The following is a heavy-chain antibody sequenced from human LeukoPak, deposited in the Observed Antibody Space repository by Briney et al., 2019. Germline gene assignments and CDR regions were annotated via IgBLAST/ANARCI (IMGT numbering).Heavy chain of an antibody. J-gene: IGHJ3*02. CDR2: INHSGST. CDR3: ARVATMIENAFDI. D-gene: IGHD3-22*01. Sequence: SETLCLTCAVYGGSFSGYYWSWIRQPPGKGLEWIGEINHSGSTNYNPSLKSRVTISVDTSKNQFSLKLSSVTAADTAVYYCARVATMIENAFDIWGQGTMVTVSS. CDR1: GGSFSGYY. V-gene: IGHV4-34*01.